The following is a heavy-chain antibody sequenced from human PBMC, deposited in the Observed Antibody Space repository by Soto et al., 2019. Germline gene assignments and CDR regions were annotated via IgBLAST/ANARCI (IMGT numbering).Heavy chain of an antibody. Sequence: SGPKLVNPTQTLTMTCTFSGFSLSTSEVGVGWIRQPPGKALEWLALIYWDDDKRYSPSLESRLTITKDTSKNQVVLTMTNMDPADTATYYCAHSLAAAGLRILNYWGQGTLVTVSS. J-gene: IGHJ4*02. CDR3: AHSLAAAGLRILNY. CDR1: GFSLSTSEVG. D-gene: IGHD6-13*01. V-gene: IGHV2-5*02. CDR2: IYWDDDK.